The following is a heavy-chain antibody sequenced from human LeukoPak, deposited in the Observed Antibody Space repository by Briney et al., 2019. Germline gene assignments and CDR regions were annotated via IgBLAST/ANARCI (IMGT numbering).Heavy chain of an antibody. J-gene: IGHJ4*02. Sequence: PGGSLRLSCAASGFAFSSDIANWVRQAPGQGLEWVSSISSSSSNTHYADSVKGRFTISRDNAKNSLYLQMNSLRDEDTAVYYCVHEDKLDYWGQGTLVTVSS. CDR1: GFAFSSDI. D-gene: IGHD1-1*01. CDR2: ISSSSSNT. CDR3: VHEDKLDY. V-gene: IGHV3-21*01.